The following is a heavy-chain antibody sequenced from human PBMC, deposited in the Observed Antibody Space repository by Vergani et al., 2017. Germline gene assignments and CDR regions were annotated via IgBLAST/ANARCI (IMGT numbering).Heavy chain of an antibody. CDR3: ARSEYDILTGYRSSLDY. Sequence: QVTLRESGPALVKPTQTLTLTCTFSGFSFTTRGMCVSWIRQPPGKALEWLARIDWDDDKYYSTSLKTRLTISKDTSENQVVLTMTNMDPVDTATYYCARSEYDILTGYRSSLDYWGQGTLVTVSS. J-gene: IGHJ4*02. V-gene: IGHV2-70*15. CDR1: GFSFTTRGMC. D-gene: IGHD3-9*01. CDR2: IDWDDDK.